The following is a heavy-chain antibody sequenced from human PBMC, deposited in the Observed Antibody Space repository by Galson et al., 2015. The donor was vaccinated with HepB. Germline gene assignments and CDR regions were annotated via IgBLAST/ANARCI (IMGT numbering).Heavy chain of an antibody. CDR1: GFTFSSYW. J-gene: IGHJ3*02. D-gene: IGHD4-17*01. Sequence: SLRLSCAASGFTFSSYWMSWVRQAPGKGLEWVANIKQDGSEKYYVDSVKGRFTISRDNAKNSLYLQMNSLRAEDTAVYYCARVDYGDYFGSFDIWGQGTMVTVSS. CDR2: IKQDGSEK. V-gene: IGHV3-7*01. CDR3: ARVDYGDYFGSFDI.